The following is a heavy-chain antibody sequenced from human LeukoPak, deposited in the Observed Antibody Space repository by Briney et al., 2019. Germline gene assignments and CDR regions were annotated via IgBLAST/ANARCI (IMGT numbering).Heavy chain of an antibody. Sequence: GGSLRLSCAASGFTFSSYGMHWVRQAPGKGLEWVAFIRYDGSNKYYADSVKGRFTISRDNSKNTLYPQMNSLRAEDTAVYYCAKVDRAGGVVVTSYYFDYWGQGTLVTVSS. D-gene: IGHD3-22*01. V-gene: IGHV3-30*02. CDR3: AKVDRAGGVVVTSYYFDY. CDR2: IRYDGSNK. CDR1: GFTFSSYG. J-gene: IGHJ4*02.